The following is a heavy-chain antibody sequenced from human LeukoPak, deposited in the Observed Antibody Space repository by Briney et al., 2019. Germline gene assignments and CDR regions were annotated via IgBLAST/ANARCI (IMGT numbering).Heavy chain of an antibody. CDR3: AKGYYYGSGHAFDI. CDR2: ISSSSSYI. J-gene: IGHJ3*02. V-gene: IGHV3-21*04. CDR1: GFTFSTYS. D-gene: IGHD3-10*01. Sequence: GGSLRLSCAASGFTFSTYSMNWVRQAPGKGLEWVSSISSSSSYIYYADSVKGRFTISRDNSKNTLYLQMNSLRAEDTAVYYCAKGYYYGSGHAFDIWGQGTMVTVSS.